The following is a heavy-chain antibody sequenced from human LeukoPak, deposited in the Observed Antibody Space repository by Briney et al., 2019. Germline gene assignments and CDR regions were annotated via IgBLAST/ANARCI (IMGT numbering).Heavy chain of an antibody. J-gene: IGHJ6*03. D-gene: IGHD6-19*01. CDR2: INSDGINT. Sequence: PGGSLRLSCAASGFTFSNYWMHWVRQAPGKGLVWVSRINSDGINTSYADSVKGRFTISRDNAKNTLNLQMNSLRAEDTAVYYCARVPISSGWYGMVYYYYYMDVWGKGTTVTISS. CDR3: ARVPISSGWYGMVYYYYYMDV. CDR1: GFTFSNYW. V-gene: IGHV3-74*01.